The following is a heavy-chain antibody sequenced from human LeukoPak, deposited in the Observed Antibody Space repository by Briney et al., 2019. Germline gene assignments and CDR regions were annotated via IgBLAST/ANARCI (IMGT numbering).Heavy chain of an antibody. D-gene: IGHD2-2*01. J-gene: IGHJ5*02. CDR3: AKDRGGGIVVVPAALCP. CDR1: GFTFSSYA. V-gene: IGHV3-23*01. Sequence: PGGSLRLSCAASGFTFSSYAMSWVRQAPGKGLEWVSDISGSGGSTYYADSVKGRFTISRDNSKNTLYLQMNSLRAEDTAVYYCAKDRGGGIVVVPAALCPWGQGTLVTVSS. CDR2: ISGSGGST.